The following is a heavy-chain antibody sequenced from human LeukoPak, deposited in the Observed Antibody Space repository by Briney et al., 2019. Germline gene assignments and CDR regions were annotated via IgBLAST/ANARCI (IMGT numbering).Heavy chain of an antibody. CDR2: IRYDGSNK. D-gene: IGHD2-2*01. CDR3: AKARGYCSSTSCFRPFDY. CDR1: GFTFNYYG. V-gene: IGHV3-30*02. J-gene: IGHJ4*02. Sequence: AGGSLRLSCAASGFTFNYYGMHWVRQAPGKGLEWVAFIRYDGSNKCYTDPVKGRFTISRDNSKNTLYLQMNSLRAEDTAVYYCAKARGYCSSTSCFRPFDYWGQGTLVSVCS.